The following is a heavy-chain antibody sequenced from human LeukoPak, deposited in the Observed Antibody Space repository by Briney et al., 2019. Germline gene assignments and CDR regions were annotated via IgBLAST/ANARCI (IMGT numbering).Heavy chain of an antibody. CDR3: ARDPSLPSIVVVPAAIGGIDY. CDR1: GFTFSSYS. CDR2: ISSSSSYI. Sequence: GGSLRLSCAASGFTFSSYSMNWVRQAPGKGLEWVSSISSSSSYIYYADSVKGRFTISRDNAKNSLYLQMNSLRAEDTAVYYCARDPSLPSIVVVPAAIGGIDYWGQGTLVTVSS. V-gene: IGHV3-21*01. D-gene: IGHD2-2*02. J-gene: IGHJ4*02.